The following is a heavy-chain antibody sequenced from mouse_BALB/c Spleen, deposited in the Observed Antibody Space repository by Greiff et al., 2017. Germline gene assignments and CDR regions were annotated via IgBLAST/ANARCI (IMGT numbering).Heavy chain of an antibody. CDR2: ISSGGGST. D-gene: IGHD3-1*01. Sequence: EVQRVESGGGLVKPGGSLKLSCAASGFAFSSYDMSWVRQTPEKRLEWVAYISSGGGSTYYPDTVKGRFTISRDNAKNTLYLQMSSLKSEDTAMYCCARLASGEFDYWGQGTTLTVSS. CDR1: GFAFSSYD. J-gene: IGHJ2*01. CDR3: ARLASGEFDY. V-gene: IGHV5-12-1*01.